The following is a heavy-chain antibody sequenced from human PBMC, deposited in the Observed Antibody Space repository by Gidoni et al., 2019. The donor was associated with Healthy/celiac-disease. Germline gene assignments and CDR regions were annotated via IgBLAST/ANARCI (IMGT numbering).Heavy chain of an antibody. Sequence: QVQLVQSGAAVKKPGSSVKVSCKASGCTFSSYAISWVRQAPGQGLEWMGGIIPIFGTANYAQKFQGRVTITADESTSTAYMELSSLRSEDTAVYYCARRGGTGYMVRGVYYGMDVWGQGTTVTVSS. D-gene: IGHD3-10*01. J-gene: IGHJ6*02. CDR1: GCTFSSYA. CDR3: ARRGGTGYMVRGVYYGMDV. V-gene: IGHV1-69*01. CDR2: IIPIFGTA.